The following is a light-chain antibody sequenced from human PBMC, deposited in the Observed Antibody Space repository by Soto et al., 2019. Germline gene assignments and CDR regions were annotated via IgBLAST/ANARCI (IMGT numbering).Light chain of an antibody. V-gene: IGLV2-14*01. Sequence: QSVLTQPASVSGSPGQSITISCTGTSSDIGDYKYVSWYQQNPGKAPKLMIYEVSNRPSGVSSRFSGSKSGNTASLTISGLQAEDEADYYCSSYASSTALVFGGGTKLTVL. CDR3: SSYASSTALV. CDR1: SSDIGDYKY. CDR2: EVS. J-gene: IGLJ2*01.